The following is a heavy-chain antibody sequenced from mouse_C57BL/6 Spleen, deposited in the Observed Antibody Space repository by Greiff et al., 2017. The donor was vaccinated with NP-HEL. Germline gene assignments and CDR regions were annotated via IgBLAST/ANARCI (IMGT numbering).Heavy chain of an antibody. J-gene: IGHJ4*01. V-gene: IGHV1-9*01. Sequence: QVQLQQSGAELMKPGASVKLSCKATGYTFTGYWIEWVKQRPGHGLEWIGEILPGSGSTNYNEKFKGKATFTADTSSNTAYMQLSSLTTEDSAIYYGARYYYYGSSPLYAMDYWGQGTSVTVSS. D-gene: IGHD1-1*01. CDR1: GYTFTGYW. CDR2: ILPGSGST. CDR3: ARYYYYGSSPLYAMDY.